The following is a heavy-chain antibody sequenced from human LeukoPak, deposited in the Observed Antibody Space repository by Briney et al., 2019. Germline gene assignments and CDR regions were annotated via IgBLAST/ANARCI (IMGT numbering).Heavy chain of an antibody. CDR1: RGSLSGYY. CDR2: INHSVST. Sequence: SETLSLTCAVSRGSLSGYYWSWIRRAPGKGLEWIGEINHSVSTNYNPSLKSRVTISVDTSKNQFSLKLSSVTAADTAVYYCASPGGWGQGTLVTVSS. V-gene: IGHV4-34*01. CDR3: ASPGG. J-gene: IGHJ4*02. D-gene: IGHD2-15*01.